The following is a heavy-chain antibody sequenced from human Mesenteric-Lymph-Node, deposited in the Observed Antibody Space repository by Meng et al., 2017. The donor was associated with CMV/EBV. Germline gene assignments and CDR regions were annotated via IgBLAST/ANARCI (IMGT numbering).Heavy chain of an antibody. J-gene: IGHJ3*02. Sequence: LRLSCNVSGGSIRSGGYYWSWIRQRPGKGLEWIGYIYYTGNTYHNPSLKSRLTMSLDTSKNQFSLRLRSVTAADTAVYYCARPPYSNLDAFDIWGQGTMVTVSS. CDR3: ARPPYSNLDAFDI. D-gene: IGHD4-11*01. CDR1: GGSIRSGGYY. CDR2: IYYTGNT. V-gene: IGHV4-31*03.